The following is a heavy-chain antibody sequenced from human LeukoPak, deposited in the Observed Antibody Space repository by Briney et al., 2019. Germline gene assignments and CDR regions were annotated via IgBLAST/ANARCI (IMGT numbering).Heavy chain of an antibody. V-gene: IGHV3-48*04. CDR1: GFTFSSYS. J-gene: IGHJ4*02. Sequence: GGSLRLSCAASGFTFSSYSMNWVRQAPGKGLEWVSYISSSGSTIYYADSVKGRFTISRDNAKNSLYLQMNSLRAEDTAVYYCARGTVDTAMEFDYWGQGTLVTVSS. CDR2: ISSSGSTI. CDR3: ARGTVDTAMEFDY. D-gene: IGHD5-18*01.